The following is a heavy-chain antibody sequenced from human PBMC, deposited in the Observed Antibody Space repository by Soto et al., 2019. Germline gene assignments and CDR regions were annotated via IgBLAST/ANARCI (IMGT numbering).Heavy chain of an antibody. CDR3: AREGPAPYYYYGMDV. CDR1: GYSFTTYG. V-gene: IGHV1-18*01. CDR2: ISAYNGNT. J-gene: IGHJ6*02. Sequence: QVQLVQSGGEVKKPGASVKVSCKTPGYSFTTYGISWVRQAPGQGLEWMGWISAYNGNTNYAQKLQGRVTMTTDTSTSTAYMELRSLRSDDTAVYYCAREGPAPYYYYGMDVWGQGSTVTVSS.